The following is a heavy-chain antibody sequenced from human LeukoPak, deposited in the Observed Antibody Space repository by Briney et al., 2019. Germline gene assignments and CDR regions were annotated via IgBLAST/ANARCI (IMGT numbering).Heavy chain of an antibody. D-gene: IGHD4-17*01. CDR1: GGSISSGGYS. CDR3: ARMLGDYGFDP. J-gene: IGHJ5*02. Sequence: SETLSLTCAVSGGSISSGGYSWSWIRQPPGKGLEWIGYIYHSGSTYYSPSLKSRVTISVDRSKNQFSLKLSSVTAADTAVYYCARMLGDYGFDPWGQGTLVTVSS. CDR2: IYHSGST. V-gene: IGHV4-30-2*01.